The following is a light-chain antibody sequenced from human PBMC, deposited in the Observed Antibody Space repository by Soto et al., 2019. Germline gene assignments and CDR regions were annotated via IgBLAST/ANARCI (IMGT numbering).Light chain of an antibody. CDR1: QSFSSY. CDR2: DAS. Sequence: EIVLTQSPATLSLSPLERATVSCIASQSFSSYLAWYQQKPGQAPRLLIYDASNRATGIPARFSGSGSGTDFTLTISSLEPEDFAVYYCQQRSNWPPITFGQGTRLEIK. CDR3: QQRSNWPPIT. J-gene: IGKJ5*01. V-gene: IGKV3-11*01.